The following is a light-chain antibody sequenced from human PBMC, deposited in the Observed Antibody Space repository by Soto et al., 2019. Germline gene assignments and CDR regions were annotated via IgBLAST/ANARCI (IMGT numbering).Light chain of an antibody. J-gene: IGKJ1*01. CDR3: QQRSNLWT. CDR1: QSVINSY. CDR2: DAS. V-gene: IGKV3D-20*02. Sequence: EIVLTQSPGTLSLSSGERATLSCRASQSVINSYLAWYQQKPGQAPRLLIYDASNRATGIPARFSGSGSGTDFTLTISSLEPEDFAVYYCQQRSNLWTFGQGTKVDIK.